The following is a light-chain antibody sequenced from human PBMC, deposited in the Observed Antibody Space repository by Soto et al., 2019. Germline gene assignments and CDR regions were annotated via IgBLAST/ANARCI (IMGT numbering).Light chain of an antibody. CDR3: ASWDDRLGAVI. J-gene: IGLJ2*01. CDR1: SSNIGGTNY. Sequence: QSVLTQTPSASGTPGQKVVISCSGSSSNIGGTNYAYWYQQLPGAAPKLLMHSNNLRPSGVPERISGSKFGTAASLDISGLRSEDEAVYYCASWDDRLGAVIFGGGTKLTVL. CDR2: SNN. V-gene: IGLV1-47*02.